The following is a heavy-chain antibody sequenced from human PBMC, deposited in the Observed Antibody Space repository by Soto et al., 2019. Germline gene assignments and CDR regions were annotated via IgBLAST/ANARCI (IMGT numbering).Heavy chain of an antibody. J-gene: IGHJ6*02. CDR2: ISYDGSNK. CDR3: AREYYDFWSGYLSV. CDR1: GFTFSSYA. V-gene: IGHV3-30-3*01. Sequence: QVQLVESGGGVVQPGRSLRLSFAASGFTFSSYAMHWVRQAPGKGLEWVAVISYDGSNKYYADSVKGRFTISRDNSKNTLYLQMNSLRAEDTAVYYCAREYYDFWSGYLSVWGQGTTVTVSS. D-gene: IGHD3-3*01.